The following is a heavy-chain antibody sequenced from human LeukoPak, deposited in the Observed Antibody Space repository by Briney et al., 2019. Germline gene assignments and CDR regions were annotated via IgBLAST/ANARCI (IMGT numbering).Heavy chain of an antibody. J-gene: IGHJ6*03. CDR3: ARHRNGFFYYYYMDV. CDR2: INYSGIT. Sequence: SETLSLTCTVSGGSITSGGYYWGWIRQPPGKGLEWIGHINYSGITYYSPSLQSQVTISVDTSKNQISLKVNSVTAADTAVYYCARHRNGFFYYYYMDVWGQGTTVTVSS. V-gene: IGHV4-39*01. D-gene: IGHD3-3*01. CDR1: GGSITSGGYY.